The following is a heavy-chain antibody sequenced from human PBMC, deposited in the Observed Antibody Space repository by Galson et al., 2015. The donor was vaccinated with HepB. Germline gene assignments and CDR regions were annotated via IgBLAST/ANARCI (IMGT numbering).Heavy chain of an antibody. CDR3: ANAGATSQLYYYYYGMDV. CDR2: IRYDGSNK. D-gene: IGHD5-12*01. Sequence: SLRLSCAASGFTFSSYGMHWVRQAPGKGLEWVAFIRYDGSNKYYADSVKGRFTISRDNSKNTLYLQMNSLRAEDTAVYYCANAGATSQLYYYYYGMDVWGQGTTVTVSS. V-gene: IGHV3-30*02. J-gene: IGHJ6*02. CDR1: GFTFSSYG.